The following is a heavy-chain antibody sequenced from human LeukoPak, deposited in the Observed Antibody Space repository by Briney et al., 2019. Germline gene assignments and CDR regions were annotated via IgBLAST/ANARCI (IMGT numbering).Heavy chain of an antibody. Sequence: SSVKVSCKASGGTFSSYAISWVRQAPGQGLEWMGRIIPILGIANYAQKFQGRVTITADKSTSTAYMELSSLRSEDTAVYYCATRTARSGLYSFDYWGQGTLVTVSS. CDR1: GGTFSSYA. CDR2: IIPILGIA. J-gene: IGHJ4*02. V-gene: IGHV1-69*04. D-gene: IGHD3-3*01. CDR3: ATRTARSGLYSFDY.